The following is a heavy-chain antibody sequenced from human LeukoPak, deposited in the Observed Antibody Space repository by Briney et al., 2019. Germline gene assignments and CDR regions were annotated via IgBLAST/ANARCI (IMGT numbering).Heavy chain of an antibody. D-gene: IGHD5-12*01. Sequence: SETLSLTGTVSGGSIRSSYYYWGWIRQPPGKGLEWIGSIYDSGSTYYNPSLKSRVTISVDTSKNQFSLKLNSVTAADTAVYYCARHETTKWLRLRGWNFDYWGQGTLVTVSS. V-gene: IGHV4-39*01. CDR2: IYDSGST. CDR3: ARHETTKWLRLRGWNFDY. CDR1: GGSIRSSYYY. J-gene: IGHJ4*02.